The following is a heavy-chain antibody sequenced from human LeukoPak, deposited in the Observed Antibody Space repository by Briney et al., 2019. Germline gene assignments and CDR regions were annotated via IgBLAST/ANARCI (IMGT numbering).Heavy chain of an antibody. J-gene: IGHJ4*02. CDR3: ARNSGSYADY. CDR2: INHSGST. V-gene: IGHV4-34*01. CDR1: GGSFSGYY. Sequence: PSETLSLTCAVYGGSFSGYYWSWIRQAPGKGLEWIGEINHSGSTNYNPSLKSRITISVDTSKNQFSLKLSSVTAADTAVYYCARNSGSYADYWGQGTLVTVSS. D-gene: IGHD1-26*01.